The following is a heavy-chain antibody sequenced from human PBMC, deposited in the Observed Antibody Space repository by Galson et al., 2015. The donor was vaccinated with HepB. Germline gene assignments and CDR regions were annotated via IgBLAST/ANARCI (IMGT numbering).Heavy chain of an antibody. CDR2: MNTNTGKP. J-gene: IGHJ6*03. V-gene: IGHV7-4-1*02. CDR3: ARSPLRFLDWLPYYDCYFLEV. Sequence: SVKVSCKASGYTFTDYVVHWVRRAPGQGLEWMGWMNTNTGKPTYAPGFAGRFVFSLDTSVTTAYLQISSLETDDTAVYYCARSPLRFLDWLPYYDCYFLEVWGEGTTVTVSS. D-gene: IGHD3-3*01. CDR1: GYTFTDYV.